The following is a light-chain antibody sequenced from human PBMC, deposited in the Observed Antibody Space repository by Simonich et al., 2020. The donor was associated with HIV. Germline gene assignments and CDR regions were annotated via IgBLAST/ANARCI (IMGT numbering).Light chain of an antibody. J-gene: IGKJ1*01. CDR3: QQYYSTPT. CDR1: QSVLSSSNNKYS. V-gene: IGKV4-1*01. Sequence: DIVMTQSPDSLAVSLGERATINCKSSQSVLSSSNNKYSLVWYQQKPGQRPKLLIYWAATRDSWVPARFSGSGSGTDFTLTISSLQAEDVAVYYCQQYYSTPTFGQGTKVEIK. CDR2: WAA.